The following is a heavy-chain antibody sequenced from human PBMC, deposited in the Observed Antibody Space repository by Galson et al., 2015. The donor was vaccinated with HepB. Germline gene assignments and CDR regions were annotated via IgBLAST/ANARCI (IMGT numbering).Heavy chain of an antibody. Sequence: SLRLSCAASGFTFSNYAMSWVRQAPGKGLEWVSAISGSGGSTYYADSVKGRFTISRDNSKNTLYLQMNSLRAEDTAVYYCAKGVVDTAHGMDVWGQGTTVTVSS. CDR1: GFTFSNYA. CDR2: ISGSGGST. V-gene: IGHV3-23*01. J-gene: IGHJ6*02. D-gene: IGHD5-18*01. CDR3: AKGVVDTAHGMDV.